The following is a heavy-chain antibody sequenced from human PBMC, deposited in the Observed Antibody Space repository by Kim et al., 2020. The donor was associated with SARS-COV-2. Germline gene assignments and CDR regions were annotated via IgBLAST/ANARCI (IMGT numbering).Heavy chain of an antibody. J-gene: IGHJ4*02. D-gene: IGHD6-19*01. CDR2: ISGSGTNT. CDR1: GFTFGSYA. V-gene: IGHV3-23*01. CDR3: AKDGFLGSGWYDY. Sequence: GGSLRLSCSASGFTFGSYAMSWVRQAPAKGLEWVSAISGSGTNTYYADSMKGRFTISRDNSKNTLYLQMSSLRAEDTAVYYCAKDGFLGSGWYDYWGQGTLVTVSS.